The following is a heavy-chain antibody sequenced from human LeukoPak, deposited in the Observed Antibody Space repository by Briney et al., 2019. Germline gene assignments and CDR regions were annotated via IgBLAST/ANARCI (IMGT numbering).Heavy chain of an antibody. V-gene: IGHV3-7*01. D-gene: IGHD3-16*02. CDR2: IKQDGSEK. J-gene: IGHJ1*01. CDR1: GFTFSSYW. Sequence: QPGGSLRLSCAASGFTFSSYWMSWVRPAPGKGLEWVANIKQDGSEKYYVDSVKGRFTISRDNAKNSLYLQMNSLRAEDTAVYYCARGPYDYVWGSYRLEYFQHWGQGTLVTVSS. CDR3: ARGPYDYVWGSYRLEYFQH.